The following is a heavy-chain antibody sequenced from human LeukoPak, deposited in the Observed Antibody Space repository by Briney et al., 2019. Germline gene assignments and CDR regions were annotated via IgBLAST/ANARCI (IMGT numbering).Heavy chain of an antibody. CDR3: ARDSYNWFDP. D-gene: IGHD3-16*01. Sequence: PSETLFLTCTVTGGSISSYYWSCIRQPPGKGLEWIGYIYYSGSTNYNPSLKSRVTISVDTSKNQFSLKLSSVTAADTAVYYCARDSYNWFDPWGQGTLVTVSS. J-gene: IGHJ5*02. CDR2: IYYSGST. CDR1: GGSISSYY. V-gene: IGHV4-59*01.